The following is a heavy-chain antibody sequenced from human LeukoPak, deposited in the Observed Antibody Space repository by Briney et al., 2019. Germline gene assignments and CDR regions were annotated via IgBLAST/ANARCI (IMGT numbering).Heavy chain of an antibody. Sequence: GESLKISCQGSGSSFTSYWIGWVRQMPGKGLEWIGIIYPGDSDTRYSPSFQGQVTISADKSISTAYLQWSSLKASDTAMYYCARSRVPMSGARGGWFDPWGQGTLVTVSS. CDR3: ARSRVPMSGARGGWFDP. CDR1: GSSFTSYW. D-gene: IGHD1-26*01. J-gene: IGHJ5*02. V-gene: IGHV5-51*01. CDR2: IYPGDSDT.